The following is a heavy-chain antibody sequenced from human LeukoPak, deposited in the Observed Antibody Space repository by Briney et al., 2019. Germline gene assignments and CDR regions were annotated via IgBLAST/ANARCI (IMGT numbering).Heavy chain of an antibody. CDR2: IIPIFGTA. J-gene: IGHJ4*02. V-gene: IGHV1-69*01. D-gene: IGHD5-18*01. Sequence: ASVTVSCKASGGTFSSYAISWVRQAPGQGGEWMGGIIPIFGTANYAQKFQGRVTITADESTSSAYMELSSLRSEDTVVYYCARALRAIYSYGLTVAFGYWGQGTLVTVSS. CDR3: ARALRAIYSYGLTVAFGY. CDR1: GGTFSSYA.